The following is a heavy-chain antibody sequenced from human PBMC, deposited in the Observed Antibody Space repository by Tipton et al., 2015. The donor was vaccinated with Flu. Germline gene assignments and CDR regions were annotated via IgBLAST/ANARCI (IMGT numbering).Heavy chain of an antibody. Sequence: TLSLTCAVYGGSFSGYYWSWIRQPPGKGLEWIGEINHSGSTNYNPSLKSRVTISVDTSKNQFSLKLSSVTAADTAVYYCARGPFWSGYSFSYDAFDIWGQGTMVTVSS. J-gene: IGHJ3*02. V-gene: IGHV4-34*01. CDR3: ARGPFWSGYSFSYDAFDI. CDR1: GGSFSGYY. D-gene: IGHD3-3*01. CDR2: INHSGST.